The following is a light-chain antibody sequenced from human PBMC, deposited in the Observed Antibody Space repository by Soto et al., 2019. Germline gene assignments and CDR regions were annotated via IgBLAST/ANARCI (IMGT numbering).Light chain of an antibody. V-gene: IGKV3-11*01. J-gene: IGKJ4*01. Sequence: EIVLTQSPATLYLSPGERATLSCRASQSVSSFLAWYQQKPGQTPRLLIYDASKRATGIPARFSGSGSGTDFTLTISRLEPEDFAVYYCQQRTNWPPALSFGGGTKVEI. CDR2: DAS. CDR1: QSVSSF. CDR3: QQRTNWPPALS.